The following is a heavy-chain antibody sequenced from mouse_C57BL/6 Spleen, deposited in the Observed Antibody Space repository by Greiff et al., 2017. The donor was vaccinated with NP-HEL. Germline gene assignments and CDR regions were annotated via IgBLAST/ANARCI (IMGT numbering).Heavy chain of an antibody. CDR2: INPNNGGT. CDR1: GYTFTDYN. D-gene: IGHD2-4*01. Sequence: EVQLQQSGPELVKPGASVKLPCKASGYTFTDYNMDWVKQSHGKSLEWIGDINPNNGGTIYNQKFKGKATLTVDKSSSTAYMELRSLTSEDTAVYYCARSYDYAGAMDYWGQGTSVTVSS. V-gene: IGHV1-18*01. CDR3: ARSYDYAGAMDY. J-gene: IGHJ4*01.